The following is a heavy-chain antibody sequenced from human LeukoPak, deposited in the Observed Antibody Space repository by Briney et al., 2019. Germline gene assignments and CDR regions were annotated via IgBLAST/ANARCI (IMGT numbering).Heavy chain of an antibody. V-gene: IGHV3-9*01. Sequence: GGSLRLSCAASGFTFSSYAIHWVRQAPGKGLEWVSGISWNSGSIGYADSVKGRFTISRDNAKNSLYLQMNSLRADDTALYYCAKASGESYSSNWYAVDAFDIWGQGTMVTVSS. J-gene: IGHJ3*02. CDR3: AKASGESYSSNWYAVDAFDI. CDR2: ISWNSGSI. CDR1: GFTFSSYA. D-gene: IGHD6-13*01.